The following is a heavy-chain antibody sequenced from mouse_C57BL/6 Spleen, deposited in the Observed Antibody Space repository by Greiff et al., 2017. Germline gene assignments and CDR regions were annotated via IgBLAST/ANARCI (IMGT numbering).Heavy chain of an antibody. Sequence: VQLQQSGPELVKPGASVKIPCKASGYTFTDYNMDWVKQSHGQSLEWIGDINPNNGGTNYNQKFKGKATLTVDKSSSTAYMELRSLTSEDTAVYYCARSCKYLRGGLNAMDYWGQGTSVTVSS. CDR1: GYTFTDYN. D-gene: IGHD5-1-1*01. V-gene: IGHV1-18*01. J-gene: IGHJ4*01. CDR3: ARSCKYLRGGLNAMDY. CDR2: INPNNGGT.